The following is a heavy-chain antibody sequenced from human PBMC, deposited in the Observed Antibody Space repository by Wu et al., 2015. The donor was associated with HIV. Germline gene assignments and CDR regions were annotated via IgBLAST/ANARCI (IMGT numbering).Heavy chain of an antibody. J-gene: IGHJ4*02. CDR1: GGTFSSYA. CDR3: ARAATYHYDSSGYLWGGENFDY. CDR2: IIPIFGTA. V-gene: IGHV1-69*13. D-gene: IGHD3-22*01. Sequence: QVQLVQSGAEVKKPGSSVKVSCKASGGTFSSYAISWVRQAPGQGLEWMGRIIPIFGTANYAQKFQGRVTITADESTSTAYMELSSLRSEDTAVYYCARAATYHYDSSGYLWGGENFDYWGQGTLVTGLL.